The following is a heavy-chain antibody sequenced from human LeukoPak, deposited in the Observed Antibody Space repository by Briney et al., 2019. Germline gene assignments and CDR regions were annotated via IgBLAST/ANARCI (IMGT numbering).Heavy chain of an antibody. Sequence: GGSLRLSCAASGFTFSGYAMTWVRQAPGKGLEWVSYISASGDGTYYADSVKGRFTISRDNSKSTLYLQMDSLRAEDTALYYCAQRQGHAFDNWGQGTLVTVSS. CDR2: ISASGDGT. CDR3: AQRQGHAFDN. CDR1: GFTFSGYA. V-gene: IGHV3-23*01. J-gene: IGHJ4*02.